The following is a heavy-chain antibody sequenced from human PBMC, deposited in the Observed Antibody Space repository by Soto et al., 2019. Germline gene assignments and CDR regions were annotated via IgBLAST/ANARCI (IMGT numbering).Heavy chain of an antibody. CDR1: GGSISSGDYY. V-gene: IGHV4-30-4*01. Sequence: LSLPCTVSGGSISSGDYYWSWIRQPPGKGLEWIGYIYYSGSTYYNPSLKSRVTISVDTSKNQFSLKLSSVTAADTAVYYCAREAEYGGWFDPWGQGTLVTVSS. J-gene: IGHJ5*02. D-gene: IGHD2-15*01. CDR2: IYYSGST. CDR3: AREAEYGGWFDP.